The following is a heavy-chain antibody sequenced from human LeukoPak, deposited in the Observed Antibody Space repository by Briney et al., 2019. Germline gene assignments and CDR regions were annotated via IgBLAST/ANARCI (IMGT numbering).Heavy chain of an antibody. J-gene: IGHJ3*02. D-gene: IGHD3-22*01. CDR2: IYYSGST. Sequence: SETLSLTCTVSGGSISSGGYYWSWIRQHPGKGLEWIGYIYYSGSTYYNPSLKSRVTISVDTSKNQFSLKLSSVTAADTAVYYCARGPAKWRYVSSGYYLVSAFDIWGQGTMVTVSS. V-gene: IGHV4-31*03. CDR1: GGSISSGGYY. CDR3: ARGPAKWRYVSSGYYLVSAFDI.